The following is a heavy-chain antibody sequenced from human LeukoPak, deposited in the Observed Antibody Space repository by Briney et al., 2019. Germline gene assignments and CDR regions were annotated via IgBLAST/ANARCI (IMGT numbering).Heavy chain of an antibody. D-gene: IGHD2-8*01. CDR3: AREDVVLVDAVRYYYYGMDV. CDR1: GYNFISYY. Sequence: ASVKVSCKAPGYNFISYYMHWVRQAPGQGLEWMGIINPSGGSTSYAQKFQDRVTMTRDTSTSTVYMELSSLKSEDTAVYYCAREDVVLVDAVRYYYYGMDVWGQGTTVTVSS. J-gene: IGHJ6*02. V-gene: IGHV1-46*01. CDR2: INPSGGST.